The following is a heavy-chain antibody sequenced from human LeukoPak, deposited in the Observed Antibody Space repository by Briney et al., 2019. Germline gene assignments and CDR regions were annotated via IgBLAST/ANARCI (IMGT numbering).Heavy chain of an antibody. D-gene: IGHD6-13*01. Sequence: ASVKVSCKSSGGTFSSYAISWVRPAPGQRLEGMGGIIPIFGTANYAQKFQGRVTITADESTSTAYMELSSLRSEDTAVYYCASPSGAAGQMTGGFDPWGQGTLVTVSS. CDR3: ASPSGAAGQMTGGFDP. J-gene: IGHJ5*02. CDR2: IIPIFGTA. CDR1: GGTFSSYA. V-gene: IGHV1-69*13.